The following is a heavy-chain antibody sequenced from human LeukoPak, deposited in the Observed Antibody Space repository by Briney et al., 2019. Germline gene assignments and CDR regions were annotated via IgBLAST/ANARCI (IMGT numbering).Heavy chain of an antibody. CDR1: GYTFTGNY. D-gene: IGHD4-11*01. CDR2: IDANNGDT. J-gene: IGHJ4*02. CDR3: ARDPSSVTLYFFDY. V-gene: IGHV1-2*02. Sequence: ASVKVSCTASGYTFTGNYIHWLRQAPGQGLEWMGWIDANNGDTKSAQKFQGRVTMTRDTSISTAYMDLSSLSPDDAGVYYCARDPSSVTLYFFDYWGQGTLVTVSS.